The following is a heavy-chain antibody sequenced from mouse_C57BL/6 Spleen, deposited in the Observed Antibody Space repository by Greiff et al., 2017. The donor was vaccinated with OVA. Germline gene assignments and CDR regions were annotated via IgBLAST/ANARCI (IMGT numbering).Heavy chain of an antibody. D-gene: IGHD1-1*01. CDR1: GYAFSSSW. V-gene: IGHV1-82*01. CDR2: IYPGDGDT. CDR3: ARAYYYGSSYEDYFDY. Sequence: VKVVESGPELVKPGASVKISCKASGYAFSSSWMNWVKQRPGKGLEWIGRIYPGDGDTNYNGKFKGKATLTADKSSSTAYMQLSSLTSEDSAVYFCARAYYYGSSYEDYFDYWGQGTTLTVSS. J-gene: IGHJ2*01.